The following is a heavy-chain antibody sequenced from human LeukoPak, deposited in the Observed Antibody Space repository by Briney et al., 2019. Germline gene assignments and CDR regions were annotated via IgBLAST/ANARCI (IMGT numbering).Heavy chain of an antibody. Sequence: SETLSLTCTVSGGSISSGGYSWSWIRQHPGKGLEWIGYIYYTGSTYYNPSLKSRVTISVDTSKNQCSLKLNSVTAADTAVYYCARSKQQPHYFDYWGQGTLVTVSS. V-gene: IGHV4-31*03. CDR3: ARSKQQPHYFDY. CDR2: IYYTGST. D-gene: IGHD6-13*01. CDR1: GGSISSGGYS. J-gene: IGHJ4*02.